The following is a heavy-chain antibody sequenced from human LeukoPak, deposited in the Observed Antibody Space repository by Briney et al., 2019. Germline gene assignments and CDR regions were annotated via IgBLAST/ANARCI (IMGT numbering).Heavy chain of an antibody. Sequence: ASVKVSCKASGYTFTSYYMHWVRQAPGQGLEWMGWISAYNGNTNYAQKLQGRVTMTTDTSTSTAYMELRSLRSDDTAVYYCARRNYDSSGYYYFDYWGQGTLVTVSS. V-gene: IGHV1-18*04. CDR1: GYTFTSYY. CDR3: ARRNYDSSGYYYFDY. CDR2: ISAYNGNT. J-gene: IGHJ4*02. D-gene: IGHD3-22*01.